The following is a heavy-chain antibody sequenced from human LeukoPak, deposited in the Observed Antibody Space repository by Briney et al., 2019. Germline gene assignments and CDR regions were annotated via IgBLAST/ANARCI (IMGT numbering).Heavy chain of an antibody. CDR2: IWYDGTNK. V-gene: IGHV3-33*01. CDR1: GFIFSSYG. D-gene: IGHD6-19*01. J-gene: IGHJ4*02. CDR3: ARDLGGSSSRNFDY. Sequence: GSLRLSCVASGFIFSSYGMHWVRQAPGKGLEWVAVIWYDGTNKYYGDSVKGRFTISRDNSKNTLYLQMNSLRAEDTAVYYCARDLGGSSSRNFDYWGQGTLVTVSS.